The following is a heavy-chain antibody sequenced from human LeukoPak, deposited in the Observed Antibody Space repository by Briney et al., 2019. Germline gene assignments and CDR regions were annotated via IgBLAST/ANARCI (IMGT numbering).Heavy chain of an antibody. Sequence: GESLKISCKGSGYTFTNYWIAWVRQMPGKGLEWMGIIYPGDSDTTYSPSFRGQVTISADKSISTAYLQWSSLKASDTAIYYCARSSVNWFDPWGQGTLVTVSS. CDR3: ARSSVNWFDP. CDR1: GYTFTNYW. V-gene: IGHV5-51*01. D-gene: IGHD3-3*01. J-gene: IGHJ5*02. CDR2: IYPGDSDT.